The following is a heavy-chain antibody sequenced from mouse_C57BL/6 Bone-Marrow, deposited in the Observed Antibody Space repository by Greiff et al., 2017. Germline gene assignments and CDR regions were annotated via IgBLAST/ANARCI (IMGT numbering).Heavy chain of an antibody. J-gene: IGHJ2*01. CDR2: IDPETGGT. CDR1: GYTFTDYE. Sequence: QVQLQQSGAELVRPGASVTLSCKASGYTFTDYEMHWVKQTPVHGLEWIGAIDPETGGTAYNQKFKGKAILTADKSSRTAYMVLRSLTSEDSVVYYCTRGGDITTVVADYWGQGTTRTVSS. CDR3: TRGGDITTVVADY. V-gene: IGHV1-15*01. D-gene: IGHD1-1*01.